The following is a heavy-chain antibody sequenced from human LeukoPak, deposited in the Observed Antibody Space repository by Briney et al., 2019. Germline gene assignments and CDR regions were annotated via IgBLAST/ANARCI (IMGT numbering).Heavy chain of an antibody. V-gene: IGHV1-69*05. D-gene: IGHD5-18*01. CDR2: IIPIFGTA. Sequence: SVKVSCKASGGTFSSYAISWVQQAPGQGLEWMGRIIPIFGTANYAQKFQGRVTITTDESTSTAYMELSSLRSEDTAVYYCARGLILGYSYGYYFDYWGQGTLVTVSS. J-gene: IGHJ4*02. CDR1: GGTFSSYA. CDR3: ARGLILGYSYGYYFDY.